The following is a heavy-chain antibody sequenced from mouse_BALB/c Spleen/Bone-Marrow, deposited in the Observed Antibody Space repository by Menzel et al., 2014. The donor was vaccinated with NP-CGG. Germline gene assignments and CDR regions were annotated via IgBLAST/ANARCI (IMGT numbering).Heavy chain of an antibody. D-gene: IGHD2-1*01. Sequence: EVQLVESGGGLVQPKGSLKLSCAASGFTFNTYAMNWVRQAPGKGLEWVARIRSKSNNYATYYADSVKDRFTISRDDSRSMLYLQMNNLKTEDTAMYYCVRPSYGSYGGFAYWGQGTLVTVSA. CDR2: IRSKSNNYAT. J-gene: IGHJ3*01. V-gene: IGHV10-1*02. CDR3: VRPSYGSYGGFAY. CDR1: GFTFNTYA.